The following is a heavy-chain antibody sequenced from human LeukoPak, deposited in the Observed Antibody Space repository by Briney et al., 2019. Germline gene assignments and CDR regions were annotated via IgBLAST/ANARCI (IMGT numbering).Heavy chain of an antibody. CDR2: INAGNGNT. Sequence: ASVKVSCKASGYTFSNYVVLWVRQAPGQKLEWMGWINAGNGNTKYSQDFQGRVTITRDTSATTAYMELSSLRSEDMAVYYCARGIWTSHTVGYYFDHWGQGTPVTVSS. D-gene: IGHD2-8*02. CDR3: ARGIWTSHTVGYYFDH. CDR1: GYTFSNYV. J-gene: IGHJ4*02. V-gene: IGHV1-3*03.